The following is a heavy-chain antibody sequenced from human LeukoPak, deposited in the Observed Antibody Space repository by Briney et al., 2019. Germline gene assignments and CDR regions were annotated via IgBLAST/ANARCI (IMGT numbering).Heavy chain of an antibody. J-gene: IGHJ6*02. D-gene: IGHD5-18*01. CDR1: GFTFSSYG. Sequence: GGSLRLSCAASGFTFSSYGMHWVRQAPGKGLEWVAVISYDGSNKYYADSVKGRFTTSRDNSKNTLYLQMNSLRAEDTAVYYCAKAAAAMAVYGMDVWGQGTTVTVSS. V-gene: IGHV3-30*18. CDR3: AKAAAAMAVYGMDV. CDR2: ISYDGSNK.